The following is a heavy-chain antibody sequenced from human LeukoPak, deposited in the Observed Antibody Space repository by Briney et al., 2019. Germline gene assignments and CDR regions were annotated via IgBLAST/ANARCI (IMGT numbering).Heavy chain of an antibody. CDR3: ARVRYNWNDF. CDR2: ISSGQST. D-gene: IGHD3-10*01. J-gene: IGHJ5*01. V-gene: IGHV3-23*01. CDR1: GFTFSSYA. Sequence: GGSLRLSCAASGFTFSSYAMTWVRQAPGKGLEWVSGISSGQSTYYADSVKGRFTVSRDNAKNSLYLQMNSLRAEDTAVYYCARVRYNWNDFWGQGTLVTVSS.